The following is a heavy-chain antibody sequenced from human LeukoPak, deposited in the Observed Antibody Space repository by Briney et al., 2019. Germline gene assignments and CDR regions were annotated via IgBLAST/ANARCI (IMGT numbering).Heavy chain of an antibody. Sequence: GASVKVSCKASGYTFTGYYMHWVRQAPGQGLEWMGWINPNSGGTNYAQKFQGRVTMTRDTSISTAYMDLRSLRSDDTAVYYCTRGFAGDRTMAGYFDLWGRGTLVTVSS. CDR2: INPNSGGT. J-gene: IGHJ2*01. D-gene: IGHD7-27*01. CDR3: TRGFAGDRTMAGYFDL. V-gene: IGHV1-2*02. CDR1: GYTFTGYY.